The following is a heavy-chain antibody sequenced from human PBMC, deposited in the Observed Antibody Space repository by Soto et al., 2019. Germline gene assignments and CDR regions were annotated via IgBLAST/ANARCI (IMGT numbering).Heavy chain of an antibody. CDR3: ARDAMVRGYSGYDSYGMDV. Sequence: SVKGSCKASGGTFSSYAISWVRQAPGQGLEWMGGIIPIFGTANYAQKFQGRVTITADESTSTAYMELSSLRSEDTAVYYCARDAMVRGYSGYDSYGMDVWGQGTTVTVSS. CDR2: IIPIFGTA. CDR1: GGTFSSYA. V-gene: IGHV1-69*13. D-gene: IGHD5-12*01. J-gene: IGHJ6*02.